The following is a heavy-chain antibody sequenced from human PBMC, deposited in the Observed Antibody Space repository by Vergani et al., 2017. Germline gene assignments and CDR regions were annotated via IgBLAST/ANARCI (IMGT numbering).Heavy chain of an antibody. Sequence: QVQLQESGPGLVKPPGTLSLTCAVSGDSISSNNCWTWVRQPPGKGLEWIASIYYSGSTYYNPSLKSRVTISVDTSKNQFSLKLSSVTAADTAVYFCARHSTVEWLVKLGWIDPWGQGILVTVSS. V-gene: IGHV4-4*01. CDR1: GDSISSNNC. D-gene: IGHD6-19*01. J-gene: IGHJ5*02. CDR2: IYYSGST. CDR3: ARHSTVEWLVKLGWIDP.